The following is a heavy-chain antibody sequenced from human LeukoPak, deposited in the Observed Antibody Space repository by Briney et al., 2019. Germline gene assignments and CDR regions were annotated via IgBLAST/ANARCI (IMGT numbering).Heavy chain of an antibody. CDR1: GGSISSSSHY. CDR2: ISYSGST. J-gene: IGHJ4*02. D-gene: IGHD3-3*01. V-gene: IGHV4-39*01. Sequence: SETLSLTCTVSGGSISSSSHYWGWIRQPPGKGLEWIGSISYSGSTYYNPSLKSRVTISVDTSKNQFSLKLSSVTAADTAVYYSARHLNVRFLEWLSSRFFDYWGQGTLVTVSS. CDR3: ARHLNVRFLEWLSSRFFDY.